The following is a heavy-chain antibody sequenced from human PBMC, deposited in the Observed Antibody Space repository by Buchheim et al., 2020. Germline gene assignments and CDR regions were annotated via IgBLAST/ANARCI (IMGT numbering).Heavy chain of an antibody. J-gene: IGHJ6*02. CDR3: ARGSGTTYYDILTGYYEAPSGGGMDV. Sequence: EVQLVESGGGLVKPGGSLRLSCAASGFTFSSYSMNWVRQAPGKGLEWVSSISSSSSYIYYADSVKGRFTISRDNAKNSLYLQMNSLRAEDTAVYYCARGSGTTYYDILTGYYEAPSGGGMDVWGQGTT. CDR1: GFTFSSYS. V-gene: IGHV3-21*01. CDR2: ISSSSSYI. D-gene: IGHD3-9*01.